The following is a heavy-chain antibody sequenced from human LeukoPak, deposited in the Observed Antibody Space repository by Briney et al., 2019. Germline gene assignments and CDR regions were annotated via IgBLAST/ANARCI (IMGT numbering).Heavy chain of an antibody. CDR1: GGSISSSSYY. Sequence: PSETLSLTCTVSGGSISSSSYYWGWIRQPPGKGLEWIGSIYYSGSTYYNPSLKSRVTISVDTSKNQFSLKLSSMTAADTAVYYCARVYDSSGHIDYWGQGTLVTVSS. D-gene: IGHD3-22*01. J-gene: IGHJ4*02. V-gene: IGHV4-39*07. CDR2: IYYSGST. CDR3: ARVYDSSGHIDY.